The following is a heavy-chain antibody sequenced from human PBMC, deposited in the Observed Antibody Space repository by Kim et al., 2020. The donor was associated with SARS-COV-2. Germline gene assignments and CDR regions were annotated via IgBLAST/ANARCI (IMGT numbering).Heavy chain of an antibody. CDR1: GFTFDDYA. D-gene: IGHD3-22*01. V-gene: IGHV3-43*02. CDR2: ISGDGGST. Sequence: GGSLRLSCAASGFTFDDYAMHWVRQAPGKGLEWVSLISGDGGSTYYADSVKGRFTISRDNSKNSLYLQMNSLRTEDTALYYCAKDFRTYYYDSSGYTFGYWGQGTLVTVSS. J-gene: IGHJ4*02. CDR3: AKDFRTYYYDSSGYTFGY.